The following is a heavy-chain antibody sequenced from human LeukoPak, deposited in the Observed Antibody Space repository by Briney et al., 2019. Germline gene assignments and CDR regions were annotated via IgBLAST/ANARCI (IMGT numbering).Heavy chain of an antibody. D-gene: IGHD2-21*02. CDR1: GFTFSSYA. CDR2: IRSKAYGGTT. CDR3: TRDRTYCGGDCYWFDY. Sequence: PGGSLRLSCAASGFTFSSYAMSWVRQAPGKGLEWVGFIRSKAYGGTTEYAASVKGRFTISRDDSKSIAYLQTNSLKTEDTAVYYCTRDRTYCGGDCYWFDYWGQGTLVTVSS. J-gene: IGHJ4*02. V-gene: IGHV3-49*04.